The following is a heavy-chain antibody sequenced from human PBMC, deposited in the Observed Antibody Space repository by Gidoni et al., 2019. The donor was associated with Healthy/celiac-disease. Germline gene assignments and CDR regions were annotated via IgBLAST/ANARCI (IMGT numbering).Heavy chain of an antibody. CDR3: AREFDSGGGYYYMDV. CDR2: TYYRSKWSN. V-gene: IGHV6-1*01. Sequence: VQLQLSGPGLVKPSQTLSLTCAISGDSVSSHSPAWNWIRQSPSRGLEWLGRTYYRSKWSNNYAVSVKSRITINPYTSKNQFYLQLNSVTPEDTAVYYCAREFDSGGGYYYMDVWGKGTTVTVSS. J-gene: IGHJ6*03. D-gene: IGHD3-22*01. CDR1: GDSVSSHSPA.